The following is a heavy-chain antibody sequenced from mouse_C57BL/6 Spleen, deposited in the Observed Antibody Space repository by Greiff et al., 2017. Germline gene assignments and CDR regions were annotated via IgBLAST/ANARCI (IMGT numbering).Heavy chain of an antibody. D-gene: IGHD4-1*01. Sequence: QVQLQQPGAELVRPGSSVKLSCKASGYTFTSSWMHWVKQRPIQGLEWIGNIDPSDSETHYNQQFKDKATLTVDKSSSTAYLQLSSLTSEYSAVYYCARETGAYWGQGTLVTVSA. CDR3: ARETGAY. CDR2: IDPSDSET. V-gene: IGHV1-52*01. CDR1: GYTFTSSW. J-gene: IGHJ3*01.